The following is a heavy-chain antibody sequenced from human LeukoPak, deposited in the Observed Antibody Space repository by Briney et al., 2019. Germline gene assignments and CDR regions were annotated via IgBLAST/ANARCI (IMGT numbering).Heavy chain of an antibody. CDR2: ISYDGSNK. CDR3: AKASLRYFDWLSDY. D-gene: IGHD3-9*01. V-gene: IGHV3-30*18. CDR1: GFTFSSYA. Sequence: GRSLRLSCAASGFTFSSYAMHWVRQAPGKGLEWVAVISYDGSNKYYADSVKGRFTISRDNSRNTLHLQMNSLRAEDTAVYSCAKASLRYFDWLSDYWGQGTLVTVSS. J-gene: IGHJ4*02.